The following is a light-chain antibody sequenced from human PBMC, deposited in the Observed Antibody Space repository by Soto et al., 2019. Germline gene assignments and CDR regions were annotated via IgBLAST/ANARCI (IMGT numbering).Light chain of an antibody. Sequence: EIALTQSPGTLSLSPGERATLSCRASQSGSGTYLAWYQQKPGQAPRLLISGASRRATGIPDRFSGSGSGTVFTLTISSLEPEDFAVYYGQQYGKSPRTVGGGTKVDIK. J-gene: IGKJ4*01. V-gene: IGKV3-20*01. CDR1: QSGSGTY. CDR3: QQYGKSPRT. CDR2: GAS.